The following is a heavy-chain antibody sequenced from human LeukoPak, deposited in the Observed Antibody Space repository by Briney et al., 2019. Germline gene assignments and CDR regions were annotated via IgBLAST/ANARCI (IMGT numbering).Heavy chain of an antibody. CDR2: ITWNNGFI. D-gene: IGHD6-6*01. V-gene: IGHV3-9*01. CDR3: AKVRSLSLAATEPLDY. Sequence: GGSLRLSCAASGFTFDDYAMHWVRQAPGKGLEWVSGITWNNGFIEYADSVKGRFTISRDNAKNSLILQMNSLRPEDTALYYCAKVRSLSLAATEPLDYWGQGTLATVSS. J-gene: IGHJ4*02. CDR1: GFTFDDYA.